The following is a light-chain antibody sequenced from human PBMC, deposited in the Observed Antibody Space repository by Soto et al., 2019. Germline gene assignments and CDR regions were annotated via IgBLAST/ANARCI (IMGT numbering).Light chain of an antibody. J-gene: IGLJ3*02. Sequence: QPVLTQSPSASASLGASVKLTCTLSGGHSSYAIAWHQQQPEKGPRYLMNLNNDGSHTKGDGIPDRFSGSSSGAERYLTISSLQSEDEADYYCAAWDDILNGWVFGGGTKLTVL. V-gene: IGLV4-69*01. CDR1: GGHSSYA. CDR2: LNNDGSH. CDR3: AAWDDILNGWV.